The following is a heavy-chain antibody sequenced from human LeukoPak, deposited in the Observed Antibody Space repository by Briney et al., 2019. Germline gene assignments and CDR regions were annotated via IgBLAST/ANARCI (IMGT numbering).Heavy chain of an antibody. CDR2: INHSGST. CDR3: ARGPYSSSSGVRAFDI. D-gene: IGHD6-6*01. Sequence: PSETLSLTCAVYGGSFSGYYWSWTRQPPGKGLEWIGEINHSGSTNYNPSLKSRVTISVDTSKNQFSLKLSSVTAADTAVYYCARGPYSSSSGVRAFDIWGQGTMVTVSS. CDR1: GGSFSGYY. V-gene: IGHV4-34*01. J-gene: IGHJ3*02.